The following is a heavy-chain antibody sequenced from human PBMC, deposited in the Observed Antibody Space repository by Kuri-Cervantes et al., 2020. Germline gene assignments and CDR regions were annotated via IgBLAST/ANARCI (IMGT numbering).Heavy chain of an antibody. CDR1: GYPFSTYG. CDR3: ARVGGRDYGAYFDY. Sequence: ASVKVSCKASGYPFSTYGISWVRQAPGRGLEWMGWISPYNGNTNYAQKLQGRVTMTTDTSTSTAYMELRSLRSDDTAVYYCARVGGRDYGAYFDYWGQGTLVTVSS. V-gene: IGHV1-18*01. J-gene: IGHJ4*02. D-gene: IGHD4-17*01. CDR2: ISPYNGNT.